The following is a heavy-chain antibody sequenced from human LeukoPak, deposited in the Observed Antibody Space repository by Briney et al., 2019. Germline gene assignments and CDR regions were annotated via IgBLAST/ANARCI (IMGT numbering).Heavy chain of an antibody. CDR3: ARDSTTTSYGQDY. D-gene: IGHD1-26*01. Sequence: SETLSLTCTVSGGSISSGSNYWTWIRQPAGKGLEWIGRISTSGSTNYNPSLKSRITISIDTSKNQFSLKLSSVTAADTALYYCARDSTTTSYGQDYWGQGTLVTVSS. CDR2: ISTSGST. CDR1: GGSISSGSNY. J-gene: IGHJ4*02. V-gene: IGHV4-61*02.